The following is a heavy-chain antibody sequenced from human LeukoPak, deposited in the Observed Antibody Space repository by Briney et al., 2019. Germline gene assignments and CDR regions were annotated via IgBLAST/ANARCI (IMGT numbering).Heavy chain of an antibody. CDR1: GGSFSGYY. D-gene: IGHD3-22*01. CDR2: TNHSGST. J-gene: IGHJ3*02. CDR3: ARGPLRFSITMIVRTSPSAFDI. V-gene: IGHV4-34*01. Sequence: SETLSLTCAVYGGSFSGYYWSWIRQPPGKGLEWIGETNHSGSTNYNPSLKSRVTISVDTSKNQFSLKLSSVTAADTAVYYCARGPLRFSITMIVRTSPSAFDIWGQGTMVTVSS.